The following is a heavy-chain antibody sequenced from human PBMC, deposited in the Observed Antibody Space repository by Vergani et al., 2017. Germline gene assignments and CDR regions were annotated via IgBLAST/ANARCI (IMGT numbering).Heavy chain of an antibody. V-gene: IGHV3-23*01. CDR2: ISGSGGST. CDR3: ARDCTSGGCPDNYGMDV. CDR1: GFAFRTYG. J-gene: IGHJ6*02. D-gene: IGHD2-8*01. Sequence: EVKLLESGGGMVQPGGSLRLSCVASGFAFRTYGMHWVRQAPGKGLEWVSAISGSGGSTYYADSVKGRFIISRDNTNNSLFLQLRSLRAEDAAVYYCARDCTSGGCPDNYGMDVWGQGATVTVSS.